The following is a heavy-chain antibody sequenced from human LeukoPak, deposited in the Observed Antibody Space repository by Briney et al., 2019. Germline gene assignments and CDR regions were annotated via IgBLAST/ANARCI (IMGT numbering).Heavy chain of an antibody. Sequence: ASVKVSCKASGYTFTSYGINWVRQAPGQGLEWMGWISAYNGDTNYAQKLQGRVTVTTDTSTSTAYMELRSLRSDDTAVYYCARKFRYCSSTSCNWFDPWGQGTLVTVSS. J-gene: IGHJ5*02. CDR1: GYTFTSYG. D-gene: IGHD2-2*01. V-gene: IGHV1-18*01. CDR2: ISAYNGDT. CDR3: ARKFRYCSSTSCNWFDP.